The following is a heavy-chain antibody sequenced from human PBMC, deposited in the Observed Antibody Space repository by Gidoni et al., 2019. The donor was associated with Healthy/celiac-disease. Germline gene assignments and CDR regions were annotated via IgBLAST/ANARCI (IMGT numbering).Heavy chain of an antibody. Sequence: EVQLLESGGGLVQPGGSLRLSCAASGFTFSSYAMSWVRQAPGKGLEWVSAISGSGGSTYYADSVKGRFTISRDNSKNTLYLQMNSLRAEDTAVYYCAKDRRSNSGSYYYFDYWGQGTLVTVSS. CDR2: ISGSGGST. CDR1: GFTFSSYA. D-gene: IGHD1-26*01. J-gene: IGHJ4*02. CDR3: AKDRRSNSGSYYYFDY. V-gene: IGHV3-23*01.